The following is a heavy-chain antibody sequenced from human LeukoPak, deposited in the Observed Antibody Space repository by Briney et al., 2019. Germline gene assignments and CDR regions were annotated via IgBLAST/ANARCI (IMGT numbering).Heavy chain of an antibody. J-gene: IGHJ4*02. CDR2: IYYSGST. V-gene: IGHV4-31*03. Sequence: PSQTLSLTCTVSGGSISSGGYYWSWIRQHPGKGLECIGYIYYSGSTYYNPSLKSRVTISVDTSKNQFSLKLSSVTAADTAVYYCARFPPPYYYDSSGYFDYWGQGSLVTVSS. CDR3: ARFPPPYYYDSSGYFDY. CDR1: GGSISSGGYY. D-gene: IGHD3-22*01.